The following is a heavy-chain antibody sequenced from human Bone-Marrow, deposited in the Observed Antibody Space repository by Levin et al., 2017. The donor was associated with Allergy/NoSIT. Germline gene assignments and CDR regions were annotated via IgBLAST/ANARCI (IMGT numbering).Heavy chain of an antibody. Sequence: GGSLRLSCAASGFTFSSYSMNWVRQAPGKGLEWVSYISSSSSTIYYADSVKGRFTISRDNAKNSLYLQMNSLRDEDTAVYYCARGSDILTGYSPNYYFDYWGQGTLVTVSS. CDR1: GFTFSSYS. J-gene: IGHJ4*02. D-gene: IGHD3-9*01. CDR3: ARGSDILTGYSPNYYFDY. V-gene: IGHV3-48*02. CDR2: ISSSSSTI.